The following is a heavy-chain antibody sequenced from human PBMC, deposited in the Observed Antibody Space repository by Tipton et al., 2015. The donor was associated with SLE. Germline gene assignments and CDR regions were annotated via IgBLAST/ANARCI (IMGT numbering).Heavy chain of an antibody. CDR3: AGAKMVRGVLLGRFDP. V-gene: IGHV4-61*01. Sequence: TLSLTCTVSGGSVSSGSYYWSWIRQPPGKGLEWIGRIYTSGSTNYNPSLKSRVTISVDTSKNQFSLKLSSVTAADTAVYYCAGAKMVRGVLLGRFDPWGQGTLVTVSS. J-gene: IGHJ5*02. CDR2: IYTSGST. D-gene: IGHD3-10*01. CDR1: GGSVSSGSYY.